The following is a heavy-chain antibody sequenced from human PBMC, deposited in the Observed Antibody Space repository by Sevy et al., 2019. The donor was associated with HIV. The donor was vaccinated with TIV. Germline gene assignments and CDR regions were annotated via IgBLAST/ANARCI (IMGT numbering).Heavy chain of an antibody. CDR1: GFTFSSYA. CDR3: AKSDSSGYTPGFDY. Sequence: GGSLRLSCAASGFTFSSYAMSWVRQAPGKGLEWVSAISGSGGSTYYADSVKGRFTISRDNSKNTLYLQMSSLRAEDTAVYYCAKSDSSGYTPGFDYWGQGTLVTVSS. D-gene: IGHD3-22*01. V-gene: IGHV3-23*01. CDR2: ISGSGGST. J-gene: IGHJ4*02.